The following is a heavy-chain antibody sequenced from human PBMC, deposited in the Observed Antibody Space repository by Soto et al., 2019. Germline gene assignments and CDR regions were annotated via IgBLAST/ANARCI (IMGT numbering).Heavy chain of an antibody. J-gene: IGHJ2*01. CDR1: GFTFSSYG. D-gene: IGHD6-19*01. Sequence: GGSLRLSCAASGFTFSSYGMHWVRQAPGKGLEWVAVISYDGSNKYYADSVKGRFTISRDNSKNTLYLQMNSLRAEDTAVYYCAKRFKPSSFGWNWYFDLWGRGTLVTVSS. V-gene: IGHV3-30*18. CDR2: ISYDGSNK. CDR3: AKRFKPSSFGWNWYFDL.